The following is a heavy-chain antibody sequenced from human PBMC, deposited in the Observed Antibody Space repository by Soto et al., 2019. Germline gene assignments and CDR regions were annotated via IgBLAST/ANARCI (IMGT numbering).Heavy chain of an antibody. CDR3: ARGRYCSGGSCYRYYYMDV. CDR2: INHSGST. D-gene: IGHD2-15*01. CDR1: GGSFSGYY. V-gene: IGHV4-34*01. Sequence: SGTLSLTCAVYGGSFSGYYWSWIRQPPGKGLEWIGEINHSGSTNYNPSLGSRVTISVDSSKNQFSLKLSSVTAADTAVYYCARGRYCSGGSCYRYYYMDVWGKGTTVTVSS. J-gene: IGHJ6*03.